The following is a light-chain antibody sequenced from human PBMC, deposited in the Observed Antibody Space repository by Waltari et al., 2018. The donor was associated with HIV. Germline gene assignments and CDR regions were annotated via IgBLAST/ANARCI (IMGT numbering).Light chain of an antibody. V-gene: IGLV10-54*01. CDR1: INNVPSKG. CDR3: SAWDISLNAWV. CDR2: RNN. J-gene: IGLJ3*02. Sequence: QAGLTQPPSVSKALRQTATLTCTGNINNVPSKGAAWLQQHQGHPPKLLSYRNNTRPSGISERLSASRSGDTTSLTITRLQPEDEAYYYCSAWDISLNAWVFGGGTKLTVL.